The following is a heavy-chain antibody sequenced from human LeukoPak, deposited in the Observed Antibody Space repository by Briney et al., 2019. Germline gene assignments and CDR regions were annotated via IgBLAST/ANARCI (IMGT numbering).Heavy chain of an antibody. CDR1: GGSVSSGTYY. J-gene: IGHJ4*02. Sequence: SETLSLTCTVSGGSVSSGTYYWSWIRQPPGKGLEWIGYIYYSGTTNYNPSLKSRVTISVDTSKNQFSLKLSSVTAADTAVYYCARDRVRGNSNPFFDYWGQGTLVTVSS. CDR3: ARDRVRGNSNPFFDY. V-gene: IGHV4-61*01. CDR2: IYYSGTT. D-gene: IGHD2/OR15-2a*01.